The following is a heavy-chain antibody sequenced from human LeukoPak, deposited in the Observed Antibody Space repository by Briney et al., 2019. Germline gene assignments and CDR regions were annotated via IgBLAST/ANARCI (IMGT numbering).Heavy chain of an antibody. V-gene: IGHV3-21*01. CDR1: GFTFSSYS. CDR3: ARDRASVIRGVIIPPVGRYFDS. CDR2: INLDGSYI. Sequence: GGSLRLSCAASGFTFSSYSMNWVRQAPGKGLEWVSSINLDGSYIYYTDLVNGRFTISRDNAKNSLYLQMSSLRAEDTAMYYCARDRASVIRGVIIPPVGRYFDSWGQGTLVTVSS. D-gene: IGHD3-10*01. J-gene: IGHJ4*02.